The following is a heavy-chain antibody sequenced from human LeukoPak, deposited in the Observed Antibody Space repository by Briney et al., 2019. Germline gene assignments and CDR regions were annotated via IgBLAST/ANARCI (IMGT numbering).Heavy chain of an antibody. D-gene: IGHD6-13*01. CDR2: INPNSGGT. Sequence: GASVKVSCKASGYTFTGYYMHWVRQAPGQGLEWMGWINPNSGGTNYAQKFQGRVTMTRDTSISTAYMELSRLRSDDTAVYYCARDSGGAAAGNVWFDPWGQGTLVTVSS. CDR1: GYTFTGYY. V-gene: IGHV1-2*02. CDR3: ARDSGGAAAGNVWFDP. J-gene: IGHJ5*02.